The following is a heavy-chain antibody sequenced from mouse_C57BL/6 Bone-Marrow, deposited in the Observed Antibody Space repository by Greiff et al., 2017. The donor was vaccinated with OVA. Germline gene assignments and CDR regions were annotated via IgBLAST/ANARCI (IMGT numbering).Heavy chain of an antibody. CDR3: ARIPSYYYGSSYFAY. CDR2: TWWDDDK. Sequence: QVTLKVSGPGILQPSQTLSLSCSFSGFSLSTFGMGVGWIRQPPGKGLEWLVHTWWDDDKYYNPALKRRPTISKDTSKNQVVLKIANVDTADTATYYCARIPSYYYGSSYFAYWGQGTLVTVSA. CDR1: GFSLSTFGMG. J-gene: IGHJ3*01. V-gene: IGHV8-8*01. D-gene: IGHD1-1*01.